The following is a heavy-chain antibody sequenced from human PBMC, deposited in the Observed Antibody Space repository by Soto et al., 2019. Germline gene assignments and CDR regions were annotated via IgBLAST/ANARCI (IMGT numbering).Heavy chain of an antibody. D-gene: IGHD3-9*01. CDR2: IYYSGST. CDR3: ARGADYDILTGDQFYGMDV. Sequence: KSSETLSLTCTVSGGSISSYYWSWIRQPPGKGLEWIGYIYYSGSTNYNPSLKSRVTISVDTSKNQFSLKLSSVTAADTAVYYCARGADYDILTGDQFYGMDVWGQGTTVTVSS. J-gene: IGHJ6*02. V-gene: IGHV4-59*01. CDR1: GGSISSYY.